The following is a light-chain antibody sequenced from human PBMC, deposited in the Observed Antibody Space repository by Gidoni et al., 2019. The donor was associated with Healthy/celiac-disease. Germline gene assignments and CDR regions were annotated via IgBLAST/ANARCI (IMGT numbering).Light chain of an antibody. Sequence: EIVMTQAPATLSVSPGERATLSCRSSQSVSSNLAWYQQKPGQAPRLLIYGASTRATGIPSRFSGSGSGTEFTLTISSLQSEDFAVYYCQQYNNWPPYTFXQXPKLEIK. CDR2: GAS. J-gene: IGKJ2*01. V-gene: IGKV3-15*01. CDR1: QSVSSN. CDR3: QQYNNWPPYT.